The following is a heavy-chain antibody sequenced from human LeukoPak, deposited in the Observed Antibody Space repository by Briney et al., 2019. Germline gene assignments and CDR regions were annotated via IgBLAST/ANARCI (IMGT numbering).Heavy chain of an antibody. J-gene: IGHJ4*02. CDR2: INTNTGNP. Sequence: ASVKVSCKASGYTFTSYAMNWVRQAPGQGLEWMGWINTNTGNPTYAQGFTGRFVFSLDTSVSTAYLQISSLKAEDTAVYYCASRIDHQLLGVELDYWGQGTLVTVSS. D-gene: IGHD2-2*01. CDR3: ASRIDHQLLGVELDY. CDR1: GYTFTSYA. V-gene: IGHV7-4-1*02.